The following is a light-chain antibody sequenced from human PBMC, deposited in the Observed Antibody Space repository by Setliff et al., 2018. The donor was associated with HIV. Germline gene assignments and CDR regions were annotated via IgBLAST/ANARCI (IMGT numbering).Light chain of an antibody. CDR3: CSYAESSPVV. J-gene: IGLJ2*01. V-gene: IGLV2-23*02. CDR2: EVN. CDR1: SSDVGSYNR. Sequence: QSVLTQPASVSGSPGQSITISCTGTSSDVGSYNRVSWYQQPPGKAPKVIISEVNKRPSGVSNRCSGSKSGNTASMTISGLQAEDENDYYCCSYAESSPVVVGGGTKVTV.